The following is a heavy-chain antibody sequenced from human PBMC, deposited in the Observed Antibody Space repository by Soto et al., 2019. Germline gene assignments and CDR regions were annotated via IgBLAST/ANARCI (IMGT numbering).Heavy chain of an antibody. J-gene: IGHJ5*02. D-gene: IGHD2-15*01. CDR3: AKGRSVVVVAAKSPNWFDP. Sequence: QVQLVESGGGVDQPGRSLRLSCAASGFTFSSYGMHWVRQAPGKGLEWVAVISYDGSNKYYADSVKGRFTISRDNSKNTLYLQMNSLRAEDTAVYYCAKGRSVVVVAAKSPNWFDPWGQGTLVTVSS. CDR1: GFTFSSYG. CDR2: ISYDGSNK. V-gene: IGHV3-30*18.